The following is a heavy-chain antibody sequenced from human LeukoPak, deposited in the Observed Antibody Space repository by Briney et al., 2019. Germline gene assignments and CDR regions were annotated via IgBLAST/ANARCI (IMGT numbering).Heavy chain of an antibody. Sequence: SETLSLTCTVSGGSISSYYWGWIRQPPGKGLEWIGSIYHSGSTYYNPSLKSRVTISVDTSKNQFSLKLSSVTAADTAVYYCARAHIVVVPAAYYYYMDVWGKGTTVTVSS. CDR1: GGSISSYY. J-gene: IGHJ6*03. V-gene: IGHV4-38-2*02. CDR2: IYHSGST. D-gene: IGHD2-2*01. CDR3: ARAHIVVVPAAYYYYMDV.